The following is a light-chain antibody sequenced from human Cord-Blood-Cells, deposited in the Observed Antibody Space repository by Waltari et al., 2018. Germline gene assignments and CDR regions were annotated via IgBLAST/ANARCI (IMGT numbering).Light chain of an antibody. CDR2: EAS. Sequence: SALTQPASVSGSPGQSITISCTGTSSDVGSYNLVSWYQQHPGKAPKLTIYEASKRPSGVSKLFSGSKAGNTASLTIAGLQAEDEADYYCCSYAGSSTWVFGGGTKLTVL. CDR3: CSYAGSSTWV. CDR1: SSDVGSYNL. J-gene: IGLJ3*02. V-gene: IGLV2-23*01.